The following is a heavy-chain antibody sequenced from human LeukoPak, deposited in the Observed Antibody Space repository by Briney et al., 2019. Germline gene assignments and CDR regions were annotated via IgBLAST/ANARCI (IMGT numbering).Heavy chain of an antibody. V-gene: IGHV4-38-2*02. CDR2: IYHSGSP. CDR1: GYSIYSGYH. D-gene: IGHD6-13*01. CDR3: ARYRRGIAAAGKYFYYYMHV. J-gene: IGHJ6*03. Sequence: SETLSLTCTVSGYSIYSGYHWGWFRQPPGKGLQWFGSIYHSGSPYYTPSLKSRVTISVDTPKTQFSLKLGSVAAADTAVYYCARYRRGIAAAGKYFYYYMHVWGKGTTVTVSS.